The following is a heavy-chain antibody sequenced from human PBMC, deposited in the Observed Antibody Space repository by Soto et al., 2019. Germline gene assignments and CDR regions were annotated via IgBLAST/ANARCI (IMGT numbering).Heavy chain of an antibody. Sequence: QVQLQESGPGLVKPSETLSLTCTVSGGSVSSGSYYWSWIRQPPGKGREWIGYIYYSGSTNYNPSLKSRVTISVDKSKNQYSLKLSSVTAADTDVYYCARFLGAGWYFDLWGRGTLVTVSS. CDR1: GGSVSSGSYY. D-gene: IGHD6-19*01. CDR3: ARFLGAGWYFDL. V-gene: IGHV4-61*01. CDR2: IYYSGST. J-gene: IGHJ2*01.